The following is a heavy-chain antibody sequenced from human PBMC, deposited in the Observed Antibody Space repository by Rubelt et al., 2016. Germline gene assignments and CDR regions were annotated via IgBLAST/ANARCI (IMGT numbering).Heavy chain of an antibody. CDR1: GYTFTSCG. D-gene: IGHD3-3*01. CDR2: ISGYNDNT. Sequence: QVQLVQSGAEVKKPGASVKVSCKASGYTFTSCGITWVRQAPGQGLEWMGWISGYNDNTNYAQNLQGRVTMTTDTSTSTAYMELRSLGSDDTAVYYCARGYEFWSGYRNCDYWGQGTLVIVSS. J-gene: IGHJ4*02. V-gene: IGHV1-18*01. CDR3: ARGYEFWSGYRNCDY.